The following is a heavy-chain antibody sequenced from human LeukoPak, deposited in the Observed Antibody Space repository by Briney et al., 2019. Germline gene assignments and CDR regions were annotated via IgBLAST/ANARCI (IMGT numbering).Heavy chain of an antibody. CDR2: ISSGSRDI. V-gene: IGHV3-21*04. CDR3: AKVEYSSNIPQH. J-gene: IGHJ1*01. Sequence: GGSLRLSCVVSGFTFSTYTMNWVRQAPGKGLEWVSSISSGSRDIYYADSLKGRFTVSRDNAKNSLYLQMNSLRAEDTALYYCAKVEYSSNIPQHWGQGTLVTVSS. D-gene: IGHD6-13*01. CDR1: GFTFSTYT.